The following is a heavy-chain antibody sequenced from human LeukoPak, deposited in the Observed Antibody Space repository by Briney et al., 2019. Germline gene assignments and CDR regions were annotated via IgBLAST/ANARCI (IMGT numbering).Heavy chain of an antibody. CDR1: GYTFTSYY. D-gene: IGHD3-16*01. Sequence: ASVKVSCKASGYTFTSYYMHWVRQAPGQGLEWMGIINPSGGSTSYAQKFQGRVTMTRDTSTGTVYMELSSLRSEDTAVYYCASTAIPEGEGSEYFQHWGQGTLVTVSS. CDR2: INPSGGST. J-gene: IGHJ1*01. CDR3: ASTAIPEGEGSEYFQH. V-gene: IGHV1-46*01.